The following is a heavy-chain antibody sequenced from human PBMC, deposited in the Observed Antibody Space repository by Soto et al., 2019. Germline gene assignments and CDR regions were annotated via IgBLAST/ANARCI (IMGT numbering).Heavy chain of an antibody. D-gene: IGHD3-3*01. V-gene: IGHV3-30-3*01. J-gene: IGHJ5*02. CDR2: ISYDGSNK. CDR3: ARDQMREEWLLSSNNWFDP. Sequence: PVGSLRLSCAASGFTFSSYAMHWVRQAPGKGLEWVAVISYDGSNKYYADSVKGRFTISRDNSKNTLYLQMSSLRAEDTAVYYCARDQMREEWLLSSNNWFDPWGQGTLVTVSS. CDR1: GFTFSSYA.